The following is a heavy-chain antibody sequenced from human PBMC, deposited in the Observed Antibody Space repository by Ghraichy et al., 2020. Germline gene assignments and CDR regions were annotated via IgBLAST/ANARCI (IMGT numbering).Heavy chain of an antibody. D-gene: IGHD3-3*01. J-gene: IGHJ5*02. CDR2: ISAYNGNT. CDR3: ARANERITIFGVAKGYWFDP. V-gene: IGHV1-18*01. Sequence: ASVKVSCKASGYTFTSYGISWVRQAPGQGLEWMGWISAYNGNTNYAQKLQGRVTMTTDTSTSTAYMELRSLRSDDTAVYYCARANERITIFGVAKGYWFDPWGQGTLVTVSS. CDR1: GYTFTSYG.